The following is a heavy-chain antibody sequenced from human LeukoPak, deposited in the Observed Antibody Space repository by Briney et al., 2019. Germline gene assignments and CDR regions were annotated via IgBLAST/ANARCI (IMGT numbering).Heavy chain of an antibody. CDR1: GYTFTSYY. Sequence: ASVKVSCKASGYTFTSYYMHRVRQAPGQGLEWMGIINPSGGSTSYALKFQGRVTMTRDMSTGTVYMELSSLRSEDTAVYYCARNVGSGLDYWGQGTLVTVSS. CDR2: INPSGGST. V-gene: IGHV1-46*01. J-gene: IGHJ4*02. D-gene: IGHD2-15*01. CDR3: ARNVGSGLDY.